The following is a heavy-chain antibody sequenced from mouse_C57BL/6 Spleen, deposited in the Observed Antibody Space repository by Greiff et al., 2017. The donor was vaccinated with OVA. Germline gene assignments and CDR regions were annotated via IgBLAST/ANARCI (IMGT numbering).Heavy chain of an antibody. V-gene: IGHV5-17*01. D-gene: IGHD2-5*01. CDR1: GFTFSDYG. CDR2: ISSGSSTI. CDR3: ARKSNYGYFDY. J-gene: IGHJ2*01. Sequence: EVKVVESGGGLVNPGGSLKLSCAASGFTFSDYGMHWVRQAPEKGLEWVAYISSGSSTIYYADKVKGRFTISRDNAKNTLFLQMTSLRSEDTAMYYCARKSNYGYFDYWGQGTTLTVSS.